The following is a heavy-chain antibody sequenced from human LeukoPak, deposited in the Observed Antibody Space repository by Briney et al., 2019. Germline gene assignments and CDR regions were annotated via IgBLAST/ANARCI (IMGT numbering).Heavy chain of an antibody. D-gene: IGHD3-22*01. CDR1: GGSISSSTFY. CDR2: IYYSGST. Sequence: SETLSLTCTVSGGSISSSTFYWGWIRQPPGKGLEWIGTIYYSGSTFYNPSLKSRVTISVDTSKNQFSLKLSSVTAADTAVYYCARSARSDSSGYYHYWGQGTLVTVSS. J-gene: IGHJ4*02. V-gene: IGHV4-39*07. CDR3: ARSARSDSSGYYHY.